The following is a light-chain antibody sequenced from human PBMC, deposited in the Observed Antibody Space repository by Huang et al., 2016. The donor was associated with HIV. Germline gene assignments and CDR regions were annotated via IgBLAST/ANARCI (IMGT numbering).Light chain of an antibody. Sequence: DIVLTQSPLSLPVTPGEPASISCRSSQSLLHSNGYNYLDWYLQKPGQSPQLLISFGSNRASGVPYRFSGSRSGTDFTLKISRVEAEDVGVYYCMQALQTRITFGPGTTVDIK. CDR1: QSLLHSNGYNY. J-gene: IGKJ3*01. CDR2: FGS. CDR3: MQALQTRIT. V-gene: IGKV2-28*01.